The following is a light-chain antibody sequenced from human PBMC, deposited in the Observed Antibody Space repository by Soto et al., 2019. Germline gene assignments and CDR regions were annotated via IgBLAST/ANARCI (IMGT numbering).Light chain of an antibody. V-gene: IGKV1-5*03. CDR1: QTISSW. J-gene: IGKJ1*01. Sequence: DIQMTQSPSTLSGSVGDRVTITCRASQTISSWLAWYQQKPGKAPKLLIYKASTLKSGVPSSFRGSGSGTEFTLTISSLQPDDFATYYCQHYNSYSEAFGQGTKVELK. CDR2: KAS. CDR3: QHYNSYSEA.